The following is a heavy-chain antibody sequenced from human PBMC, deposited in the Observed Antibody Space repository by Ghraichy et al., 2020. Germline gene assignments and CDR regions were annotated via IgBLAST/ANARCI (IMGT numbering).Heavy chain of an antibody. D-gene: IGHD2-15*01. Sequence: SQTLSLTCTVSGGSISSYYWSWIRQPAGKGLEWIGRIYTSGSTNYNPSLKSRVTMSVDTSKNQFSLKLSSVTAADTAVYYCAREYCSGGSCYHFDYWGQGTLVTVSS. CDR1: GGSISSYY. V-gene: IGHV4-4*07. CDR3: AREYCSGGSCYHFDY. CDR2: IYTSGST. J-gene: IGHJ4*02.